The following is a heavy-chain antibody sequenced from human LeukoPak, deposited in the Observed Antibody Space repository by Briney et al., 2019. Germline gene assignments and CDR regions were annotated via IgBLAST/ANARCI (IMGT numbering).Heavy chain of an antibody. D-gene: IGHD3-10*01. CDR2: IIPIFGTA. J-gene: IGHJ5*02. Sequence: SVKVSCKASGGTFSSYAISWVRQAPGQGLEWMGGIIPIFGTASYAQKFQGRVTITADESTSTAYMELSSLRSEDTAVYYCARRITMVRGENWFDPWGQGTLVTVSS. CDR3: ARRITMVRGENWFDP. CDR1: GGTFSSYA. V-gene: IGHV1-69*13.